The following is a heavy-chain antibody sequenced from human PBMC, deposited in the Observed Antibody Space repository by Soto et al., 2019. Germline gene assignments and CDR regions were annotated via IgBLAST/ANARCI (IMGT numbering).Heavy chain of an antibody. D-gene: IGHD3-10*01. CDR1: GGTFSSYA. CDR2: IIPIFGTA. CDR3: ARKGDKYYYGSGSTHSYYYYYGMDV. V-gene: IGHV1-69*13. Sequence: SVKVSCKASGGTFSSYAISWVRRAPGQGLEWMGGIIPIFGTANYAQKFQGRVTITADESTSTAYMELSSLRSEDTAVYYCARKGDKYYYGSGSTHSYYYYYGMDVWGQGTTVTVSS. J-gene: IGHJ6*02.